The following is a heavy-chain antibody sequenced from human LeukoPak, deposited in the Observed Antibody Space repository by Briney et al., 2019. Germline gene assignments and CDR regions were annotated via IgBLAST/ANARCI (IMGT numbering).Heavy chain of an antibody. V-gene: IGHV3-7*01. J-gene: IGHJ4*02. CDR2: IKQDGSEK. CDR3: ARVRCSSTSCYYPSFDY. D-gene: IGHD2-2*01. Sequence: GGSLRLSCAASGFTFSSYWMSWVRQAPGKGLEWVANIKQDGSEKYYVDSVKGRFTISRDNAKNSLYLQMNSLRAEDTAVYYCARVRCSSTSCYYPSFDYWGQGTLVTVSS. CDR1: GFTFSSYW.